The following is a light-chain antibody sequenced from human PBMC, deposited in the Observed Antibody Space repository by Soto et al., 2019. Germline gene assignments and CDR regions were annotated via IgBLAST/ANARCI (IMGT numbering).Light chain of an antibody. V-gene: IGKV1-27*01. CDR3: QKYNRAPLT. CDR2: AAS. J-gene: IGKJ4*01. Sequence: DIQMTQSPSSLSASVGDTVTITCWASQDISNYLAWYQQKPGRVPKVLIYAASTLQSGVPSRFSAIGSGTYFTLTISSLQPEDVATYYCQKYNRAPLTFGGGTKVRSN. CDR1: QDISNY.